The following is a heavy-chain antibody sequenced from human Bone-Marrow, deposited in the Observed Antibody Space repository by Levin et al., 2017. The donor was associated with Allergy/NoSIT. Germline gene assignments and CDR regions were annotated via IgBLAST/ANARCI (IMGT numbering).Heavy chain of an antibody. J-gene: IGHJ4*02. CDR3: ARQLPAPDDMFYFDS. CDR1: GFAFISYA. D-gene: IGHD5-24*01. CDR2: ISGGAGRK. Sequence: GESLKISCAGSGFAFISYAMTWVRQAPGKGLEWVSLISGGAGRKYYADSVKGRFAVSRANFKNTVYLEMNSLRAEDTALYYCARQLPAPDDMFYFDSWGQGTPVTVSS. V-gene: IGHV3-23*01.